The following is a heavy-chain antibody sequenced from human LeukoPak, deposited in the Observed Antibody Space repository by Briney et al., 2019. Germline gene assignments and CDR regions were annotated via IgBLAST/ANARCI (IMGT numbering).Heavy chain of an antibody. V-gene: IGHV1-2*03. CDR2: INPNSGGT. D-gene: IGHD5-12*01. Sequence: LGASVKVSCKASGYTFTGYYMHWVRQAPGQGLEWMGWINPNSGGTNYAQKFQGRVTMTRDTSISTAYMELSRLRSDDTAVYYCARSEATHDAFDIWGQGTMVTVSS. CDR1: GYTFTGYY. J-gene: IGHJ3*02. CDR3: ARSEATHDAFDI.